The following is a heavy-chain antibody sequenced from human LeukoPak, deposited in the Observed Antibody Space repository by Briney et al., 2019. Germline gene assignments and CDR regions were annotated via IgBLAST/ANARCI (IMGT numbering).Heavy chain of an antibody. CDR1: GFTFSDYY. J-gene: IGHJ5*01. Sequence: KPGGSLRLSCAASGFTFSDYYMSWIRQAPGKGLEWVSYISGSSSTVYYAASVRGRFTISRDNAKNSLFLQMNSLRAEDTAVYYCARDRGNSDPGDWFDSWGQGTLVTVSS. D-gene: IGHD4-23*01. CDR3: ARDRGNSDPGDWFDS. V-gene: IGHV3-11*01. CDR2: ISGSSSTV.